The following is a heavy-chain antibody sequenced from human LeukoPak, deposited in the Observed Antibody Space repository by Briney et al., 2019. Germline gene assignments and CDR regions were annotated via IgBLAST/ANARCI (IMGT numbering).Heavy chain of an antibody. Sequence: GASVKVSCKASGYTFTGYYMHWVRQAPGQGLEWMGWINPNSGGTNYAQKFQGRVTMTRDTSISTAYMELSRLRSDDTAVYYCARVEEYSSGWYEAFDIWGQGTMATVSS. V-gene: IGHV1-2*02. D-gene: IGHD6-19*01. CDR2: INPNSGGT. CDR1: GYTFTGYY. CDR3: ARVEEYSSGWYEAFDI. J-gene: IGHJ3*02.